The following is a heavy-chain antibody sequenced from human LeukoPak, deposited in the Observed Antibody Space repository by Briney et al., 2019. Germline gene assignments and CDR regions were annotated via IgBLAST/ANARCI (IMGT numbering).Heavy chain of an antibody. V-gene: IGHV4-59*01. Sequence: SETLSLNCTVSGGSISSYYWSWIRQPPGKGLEWIGYIYYSGSTNYNPSLKSRVTISVDTSKNQFSLKLSSVTAADTAVYYCARGLSSSLFDYWGQGTLVTVSS. D-gene: IGHD6-6*01. CDR2: IYYSGST. CDR3: ARGLSSSLFDY. CDR1: GGSISSYY. J-gene: IGHJ4*02.